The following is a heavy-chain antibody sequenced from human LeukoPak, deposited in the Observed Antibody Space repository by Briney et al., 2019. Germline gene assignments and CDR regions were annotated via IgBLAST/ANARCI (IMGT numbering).Heavy chain of an antibody. D-gene: IGHD5-18*01. J-gene: IGHJ4*02. Sequence: ASVKVSCKASGYTFTSYDINWVRQAPGQGLEWMGWINTNTGNPTYAQGFTGRFVFSLDTSVSTAYLQISSLKAEDTAVYYCARVQLWLRVDFDYWGQGTLVTVSS. V-gene: IGHV7-4-1*02. CDR2: INTNTGNP. CDR1: GYTFTSYD. CDR3: ARVQLWLRVDFDY.